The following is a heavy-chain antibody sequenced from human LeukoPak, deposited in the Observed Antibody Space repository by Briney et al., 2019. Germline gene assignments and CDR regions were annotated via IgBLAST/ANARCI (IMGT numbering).Heavy chain of an antibody. J-gene: IGHJ3*02. CDR2: ISGSGDST. CDR3: AKSGESDILDAFDI. Sequence: GGSLRLSCAASGFTFSNYAMSWVRQAPGKGLEWVSAISGSGDSTYYAESVKGRFTISRDNSENTLYLQMNSLRAEDTAVYYCAKSGESDILDAFDIWGQGTMVTVSS. CDR1: GFTFSNYA. V-gene: IGHV3-23*01. D-gene: IGHD3-9*01.